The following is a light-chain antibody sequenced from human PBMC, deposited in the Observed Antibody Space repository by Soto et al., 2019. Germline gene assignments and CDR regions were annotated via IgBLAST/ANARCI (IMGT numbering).Light chain of an antibody. CDR3: QQANSFPWT. Sequence: DIQMTQSPSSVSASLGDRATMTCRASQGISSWLVWYQQKPGKAPKLLIYAASSLQSGVPSRFSGSGSGTDFTLTISGLQPEDLATYYCQQANSFPWTFGQGTKVDIK. CDR2: AAS. CDR1: QGISSW. V-gene: IGKV1-12*01. J-gene: IGKJ1*01.